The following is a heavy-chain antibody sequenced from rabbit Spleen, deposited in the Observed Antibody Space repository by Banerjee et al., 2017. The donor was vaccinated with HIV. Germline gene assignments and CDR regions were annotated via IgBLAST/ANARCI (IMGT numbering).Heavy chain of an antibody. CDR1: EVSFSYSSY. D-gene: IGHD4-1*01. J-gene: IGHJ4*01. CDR2: IYTDNSGRT. V-gene: IGHV1S40*01. CDR3: ARDLAGVIGWNFGW. Sequence: QSLEESGGDLVKPGASLTLTCTASEVSFSYSSYICWVRQAPGKGLEWIGCIYTDNSGRTHYASWAKGRSTISKTSSTTVTLQMTSLTAADTASFCCARDLAGVIGWNFGWWGPGTLVTVS.